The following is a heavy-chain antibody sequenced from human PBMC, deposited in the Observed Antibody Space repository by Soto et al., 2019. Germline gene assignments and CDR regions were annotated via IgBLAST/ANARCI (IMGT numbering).Heavy chain of an antibody. D-gene: IGHD3-10*01. V-gene: IGHV5-51*01. J-gene: IGHJ6*02. CDR3: AGGGVRGVITRTRDYYGMDV. Sequence: GESLKISCKGSGYSFTSYWFGWVRQMPGKGLEWMGIIYPGDSDTRYSPSFQGQVTISADKSISTAYLQWSSLKASDTAMYYCAGGGVRGVITRTRDYYGMDVSGQGTTVTVSS. CDR1: GYSFTSYW. CDR2: IYPGDSDT.